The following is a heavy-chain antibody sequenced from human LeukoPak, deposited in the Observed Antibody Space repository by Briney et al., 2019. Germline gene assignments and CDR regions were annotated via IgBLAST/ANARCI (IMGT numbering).Heavy chain of an antibody. Sequence: ASVKVSCKASGYTFTSYYMHWVRQAPGQGLEWMGLINPSGGSTSYAQKFQGRVTMTRDTSTSTVYMELSSLRSVDTAVYYCARAPSPPGSVWGSYRYFDYWGQGTLVTVSS. V-gene: IGHV1-46*01. J-gene: IGHJ4*02. CDR2: INPSGGST. CDR3: ARAPSPPGSVWGSYRYFDY. D-gene: IGHD3-16*02. CDR1: GYTFTSYY.